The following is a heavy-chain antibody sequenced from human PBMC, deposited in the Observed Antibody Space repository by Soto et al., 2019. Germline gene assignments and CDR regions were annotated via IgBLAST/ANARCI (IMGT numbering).Heavy chain of an antibody. V-gene: IGHV3-13*01. Sequence: EVQLVESGGGSVQPGGSLRLSCAASGFTFGSYDMHWVRQATGRGLEWVSSIDIVGDTYYQGSVKGRFTITRDNVKHSLYLQMNSLGAGDSAVYYCARDPSGEGFGEVSYGLDVWGHGTTVTVSS. CDR1: GFTFGSYD. CDR2: IDIVGDT. CDR3: ARDPSGEGFGEVSYGLDV. D-gene: IGHD3-10*01. J-gene: IGHJ6*02.